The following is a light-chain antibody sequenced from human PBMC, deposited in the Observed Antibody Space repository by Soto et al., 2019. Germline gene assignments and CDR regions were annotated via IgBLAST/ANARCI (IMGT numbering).Light chain of an antibody. CDR1: SRDVGGYNY. Sequence: QSTRTHPASVSGSAGQSITISCTGTSRDVGGYNYVSWYQQHPGKAHKLMIYEVSNRPSGVSNRSSGSKSGNTASLTISGLQAEDEADYSGSSYTSSTFYVFGPGTKVTVL. V-gene: IGLV2-14*01. J-gene: IGLJ1*01. CDR2: EVS. CDR3: SSYTSSTFYV.